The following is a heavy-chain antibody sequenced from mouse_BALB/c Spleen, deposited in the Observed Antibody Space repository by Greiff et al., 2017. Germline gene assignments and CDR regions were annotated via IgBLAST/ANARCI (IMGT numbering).Heavy chain of an antibody. D-gene: IGHD2-4*01. CDR3: TRSGDDYDRGRFAY. CDR1: GYTFTDYE. Sequence: QVQLQQSGAELVRPGASVTLSCKASGYTFTDYEMHWVKQTPVHGLEWIGAIDPETGGTAYNQKFKGKATLTADKSSSTAYMELRSLTSEDSAVYYCTRSGDDYDRGRFAYWGQGTLVTVSA. V-gene: IGHV1-15*01. CDR2: IDPETGGT. J-gene: IGHJ3*01.